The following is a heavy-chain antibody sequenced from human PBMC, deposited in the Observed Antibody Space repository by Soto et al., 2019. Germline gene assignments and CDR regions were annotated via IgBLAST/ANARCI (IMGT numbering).Heavy chain of an antibody. Sequence: EVQLVESGGGLVQPGGSLRLSCAASGFTVSSNHMSWVRQAPGKGLEWVSVIYSGGSTYYADSVKGRFTISRDNSKNTLYLQMASLRAEDTAVYYCARSGPYGDYDYWGQGTLVTVSS. J-gene: IGHJ4*02. CDR2: IYSGGST. CDR3: ARSGPYGDYDY. CDR1: GFTVSSNH. V-gene: IGHV3-66*01. D-gene: IGHD4-17*01.